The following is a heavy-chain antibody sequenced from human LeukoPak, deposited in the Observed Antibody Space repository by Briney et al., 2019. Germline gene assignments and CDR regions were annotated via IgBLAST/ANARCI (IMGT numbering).Heavy chain of an antibody. CDR2: IYSGGTT. CDR3: AKDSPRLIAVAGPTNR. Sequence: GGSLRLSCAASGFTVSGNYLSWVRQAPGKGLEWVSVIYSGGTTYYAESVKGRFTISRDNSKNMLYLQMNSLRAEDTAVYYCAKDSPRLIAVAGPTNRWGQGTLVTVSS. CDR1: GFTVSGNY. D-gene: IGHD6-19*01. V-gene: IGHV3-66*01. J-gene: IGHJ4*02.